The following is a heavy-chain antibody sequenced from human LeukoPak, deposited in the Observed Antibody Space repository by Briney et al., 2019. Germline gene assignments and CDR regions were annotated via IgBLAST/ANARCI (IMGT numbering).Heavy chain of an antibody. D-gene: IGHD2-15*01. CDR2: IKKTGSET. Sequence: GGSLRLSCAASGFTFSHFWMSWVRQAPGKGLEWVAYIKKTGSETYYVDSVKGRFTITRDNTRNSLFLQMYSLRAEDTAMYSCAREDGYCSGGNCYSYFDSWGQGTLVTVSS. CDR3: AREDGYCSGGNCYSYFDS. CDR1: GFTFSHFW. J-gene: IGHJ4*02. V-gene: IGHV3-7*01.